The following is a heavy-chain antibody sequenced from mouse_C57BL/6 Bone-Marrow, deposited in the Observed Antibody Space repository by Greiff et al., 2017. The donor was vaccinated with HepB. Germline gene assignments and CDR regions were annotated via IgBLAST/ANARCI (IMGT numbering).Heavy chain of an antibody. J-gene: IGHJ3*01. V-gene: IGHV1-64*01. CDR2: IHPNSGST. CDR3: ATCYYDYDEAY. Sequence: QVQLQQPGAELVKPGASVKLSCKASGYTFTSYWMHWVKQRPGQGLEWIGMIHPNSGSTNYNENFKSKAKLTVDKSASTAYMQLSSLTSEDSAVYYCATCYYDYDEAYWGQGTLVTVSA. CDR1: GYTFTSYW. D-gene: IGHD2-4*01.